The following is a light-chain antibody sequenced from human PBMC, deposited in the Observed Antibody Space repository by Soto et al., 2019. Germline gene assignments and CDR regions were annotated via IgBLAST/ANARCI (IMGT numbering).Light chain of an antibody. CDR3: NSYRTVRTYV. CDR1: SRDIGGYIF. Sequence: QSVLTQPASVSGSPGQSINIACTGTSRDIGGYIFFSWYQQHQGQAPKLLIYDVGNRHSGVSNRFSGSKSGNTASLTISGLQAEDEAHYYCNSYRTVRTYVFGTGTKVTVL. J-gene: IGLJ1*01. V-gene: IGLV2-14*01. CDR2: DVG.